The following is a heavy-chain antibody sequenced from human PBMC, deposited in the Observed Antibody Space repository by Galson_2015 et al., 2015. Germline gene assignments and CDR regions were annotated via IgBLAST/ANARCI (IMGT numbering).Heavy chain of an antibody. J-gene: IGHJ5*02. Sequence: SLRLSCAASGLTFSIYAMSWVRQAPGKGLEWVSGISASGNSIYYTDSVKGRFTISRDNSKNTLYLQMNSLRAEDTAVYYCAKGALNNWLDPWGQGTLVTVSS. CDR1: GLTFSIYA. V-gene: IGHV3-23*01. CDR2: ISASGNSI. D-gene: IGHD2/OR15-2a*01. CDR3: AKGALNNWLDP.